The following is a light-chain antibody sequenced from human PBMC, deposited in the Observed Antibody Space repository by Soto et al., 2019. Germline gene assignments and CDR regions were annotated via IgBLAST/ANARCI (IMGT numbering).Light chain of an antibody. J-gene: IGLJ7*01. CDR1: SSNIGAGYD. V-gene: IGLV1-40*01. Sequence: QPVLTQPPSVSGAPGQRVTISCTGSSSNIGAGYDVHWYQQLPGTAPKLLIYGNSNRPSGVPDRFSGSKSDTSASLAITGLQAEDEADYYCQSYDSSLSGAVFGGGTQLTVL. CDR3: QSYDSSLSGAV. CDR2: GNS.